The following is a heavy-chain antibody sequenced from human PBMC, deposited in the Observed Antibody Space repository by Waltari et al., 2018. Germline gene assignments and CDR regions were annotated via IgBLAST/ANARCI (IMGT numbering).Heavy chain of an antibody. CDR2: ITWNSGKV. CDR1: GFTYDDFA. J-gene: IGHJ4*02. Sequence: EVQLVESGGALVQPGRSLRLSCATSGFTYDDFAMHWVRQVPGRVLGWVAGITWNSGKVDYAGSVKGRFTISRDNAKNLLFMQMNSLRPDDTALYYCTKDLTHTNYEGFANWGLGTLVTVSS. CDR3: TKDLTHTNYEGFAN. D-gene: IGHD3-16*01. V-gene: IGHV3-9*01.